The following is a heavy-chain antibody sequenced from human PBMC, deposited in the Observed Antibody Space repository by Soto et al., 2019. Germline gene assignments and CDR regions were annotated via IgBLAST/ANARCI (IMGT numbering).Heavy chain of an antibody. D-gene: IGHD2-2*01. J-gene: IGHJ6*03. Sequence: EVQVLESGGGSVQPGGSLRLSCAASGFTFSNFAMSWVRHVPGKGLEWVSEISGSTGSTYYADSVKGRFIISRDNSKNTLHLQMNSLRAEDTAVYYCAKDTSSSPYDMDVWGKGTTVTVSS. CDR2: ISGSTGST. V-gene: IGHV3-23*01. CDR3: AKDTSSSPYDMDV. CDR1: GFTFSNFA.